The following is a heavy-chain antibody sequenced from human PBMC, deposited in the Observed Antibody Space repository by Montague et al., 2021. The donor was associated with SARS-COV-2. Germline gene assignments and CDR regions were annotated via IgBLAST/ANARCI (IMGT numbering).Heavy chain of an antibody. Sequence: SETLSLTCTVSGGSISSSSYYWGWIRQPPGKGLEWIGSTYYSGSTYYNLSLKSRVTISVDTSKNQFSLKLSTVTAADTAVYYCARNPADYYGSGSYPTWENWFDPWGQGTLVTVSS. CDR2: TYYSGST. D-gene: IGHD3-10*01. V-gene: IGHV4-39*01. J-gene: IGHJ5*02. CDR1: GGSISSSSYY. CDR3: ARNPADYYGSGSYPTWENWFDP.